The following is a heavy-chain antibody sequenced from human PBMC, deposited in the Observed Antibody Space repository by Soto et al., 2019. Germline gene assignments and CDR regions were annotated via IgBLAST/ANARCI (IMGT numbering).Heavy chain of an antibody. V-gene: IGHV3-30*03. CDR2: ISRDGSNT. J-gene: IGHJ4*02. CDR3: ARGNLSFDFDS. CDR1: GFSFGSFG. Sequence: IQLVESGGGVVQPGGSLRLSCSASGFSFGSFGMHWVRQAPGEGLEWVAFISRDGSNTFYGDSVKGRFTLSRDKSRNRVYLQMSTTRDEDTALYYCARGNLSFDFDSWGQGTLVIVSS.